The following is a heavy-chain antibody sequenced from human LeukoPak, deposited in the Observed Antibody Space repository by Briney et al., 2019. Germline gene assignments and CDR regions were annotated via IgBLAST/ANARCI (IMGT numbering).Heavy chain of an antibody. J-gene: IGHJ5*02. V-gene: IGHV4-59*12. Sequence: PSETLSLTCTVSSGSITRDYWSWIRQPPGRGLERIGDIYYSGSTNYNPSLKSRVTISVDTSKNQFSLKLSSVTAADTAVYYCARAALYCSGGSCYLSWFDPWGQGTLVTVSS. CDR1: SGSITRDY. CDR2: IYYSGST. CDR3: ARAALYCSGGSCYLSWFDP. D-gene: IGHD2-15*01.